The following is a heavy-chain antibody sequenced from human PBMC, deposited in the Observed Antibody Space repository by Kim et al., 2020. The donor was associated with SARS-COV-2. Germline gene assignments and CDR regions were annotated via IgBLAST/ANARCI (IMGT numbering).Heavy chain of an antibody. Sequence: SETLSLTCTVSGGSISSGDYYWSWIRQPPGKGLEWIGYIYYSGSTYYNPSLKSRVTISVDTSKNQFSLKLSSVTAADTAVYYCARERLWFGELSLSGQDVWGQGTTVTVS. CDR1: GGSISSGDYY. CDR2: IYYSGST. CDR3: ARERLWFGELSLSGQDV. V-gene: IGHV4-30-4*01. J-gene: IGHJ6*02. D-gene: IGHD3-10*01.